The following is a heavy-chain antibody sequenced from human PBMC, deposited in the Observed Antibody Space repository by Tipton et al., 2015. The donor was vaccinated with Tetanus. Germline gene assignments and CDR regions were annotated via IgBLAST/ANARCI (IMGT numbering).Heavy chain of an antibody. V-gene: IGHV4-30-4*01. CDR2: IHYSGYT. CDR3: ARDCSGGNCYTRGLILDY. Sequence: TLSLTCAVSGGSISSGDFYWSWIRQSPGDGLEWIGYIHYSGYTYYNPSLKSRVTISVDTSKNQFSLQLSSVTAADTAVYFCARDCSGGNCYTRGLILDYWGQGTLVTVYS. CDR1: GGSISSGDFY. D-gene: IGHD2-15*01. J-gene: IGHJ4*02.